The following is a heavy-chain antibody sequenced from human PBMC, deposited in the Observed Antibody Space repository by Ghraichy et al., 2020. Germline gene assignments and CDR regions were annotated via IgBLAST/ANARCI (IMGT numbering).Heavy chain of an antibody. Sequence: GGSLRLSCAASGFTFSSYSMNWVRQAPGKGLEWVSSISSSSSYIYYADSVKGRFTISRDNAKNSLYLQMNSLRAEDTAVYYCARDQLAHYSSGWYYFDYWGQGTLVTVSS. J-gene: IGHJ4*02. D-gene: IGHD6-19*01. CDR3: ARDQLAHYSSGWYYFDY. CDR1: GFTFSSYS. V-gene: IGHV3-21*01. CDR2: ISSSSSYI.